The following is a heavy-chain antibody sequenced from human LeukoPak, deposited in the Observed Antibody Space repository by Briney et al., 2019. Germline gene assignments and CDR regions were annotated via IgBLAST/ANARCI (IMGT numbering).Heavy chain of an antibody. CDR1: GFTFSTSW. Sequence: GGSLRLSCAASGFTFSTSWMSWVRQAPGKGLEWVSAISGSGGGTYYADSVKGRFTISRDTSENTLYLQMNSLRAEDTAVYYCAKDLAYCGGDCYTGLDYWGQGTLVTVSS. J-gene: IGHJ4*02. D-gene: IGHD2-21*01. CDR2: ISGSGGGT. V-gene: IGHV3-23*01. CDR3: AKDLAYCGGDCYTGLDY.